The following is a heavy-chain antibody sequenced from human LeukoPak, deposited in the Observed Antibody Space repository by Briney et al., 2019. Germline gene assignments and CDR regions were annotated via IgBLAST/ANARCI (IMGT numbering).Heavy chain of an antibody. V-gene: IGHV1-8*01. CDR2: MNPNSGNT. D-gene: IGHD6-19*01. CDR3: ARGGRVAVAGTDNYYYYYGMDV. J-gene: IGHJ6*02. Sequence: ASVKVSCKASGYTFTSYDINWVRQAPGQGLEWMGWMNPNSGNTGYAQKFQGRVTMTRNTSISTAYMELSSLRSEDTAVYYCARGGRVAVAGTDNYYYYYGMDVWGQGTTVTVSS. CDR1: GYTFTSYD.